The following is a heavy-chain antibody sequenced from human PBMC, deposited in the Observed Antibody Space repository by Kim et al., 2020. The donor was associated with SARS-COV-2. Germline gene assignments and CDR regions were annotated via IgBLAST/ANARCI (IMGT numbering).Heavy chain of an antibody. CDR2: IYSGGST. V-gene: IGHV3-66*01. D-gene: IGHD6-13*01. Sequence: GGSLRLSCAASGFTVSSNYMSWVRQAPGKGLEWVSVIYSGGSTYYADSVKGRFTISRDNSKNTLYLQMNSLRAEDTAVYYCASGSILYSSSWYNGMDVWGQGTTVTVSS. J-gene: IGHJ6*02. CDR1: GFTVSSNY. CDR3: ASGSILYSSSWYNGMDV.